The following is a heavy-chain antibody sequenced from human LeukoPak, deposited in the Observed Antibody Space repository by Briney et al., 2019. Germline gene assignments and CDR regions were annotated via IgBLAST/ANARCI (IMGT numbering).Heavy chain of an antibody. V-gene: IGHV4-61*05. CDR2: IYYSGST. CDR1: GGSISSSSYY. J-gene: IGHJ4*02. Sequence: PSETLSLTCTVSGGSISSSSYYWGWIRQPPGKGLEWIGYIYYSGSTNYNPSLKSRVTISLDTSKNQFSLKLSSVTAADTAVYYCARLWNSLFDYWGQGTLVTVSS. D-gene: IGHD1-7*01. CDR3: ARLWNSLFDY.